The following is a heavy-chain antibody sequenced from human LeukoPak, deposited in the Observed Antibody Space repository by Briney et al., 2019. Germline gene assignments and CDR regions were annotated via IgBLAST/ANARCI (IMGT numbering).Heavy chain of an antibody. Sequence: VASVKVSCKASGGTFSSYAISWVRQAPGQGLEWMGRIIPILGIANYAQKFQGRVTITADESTSTAYMELSSLRSEDTAVYYCASAAQVPRFVLSVHDAFDIWGQGTMVTVSS. CDR2: IIPILGIA. J-gene: IGHJ3*02. CDR1: GGTFSSYA. V-gene: IGHV1-69*04. D-gene: IGHD6-6*01. CDR3: ASAAQVPRFVLSVHDAFDI.